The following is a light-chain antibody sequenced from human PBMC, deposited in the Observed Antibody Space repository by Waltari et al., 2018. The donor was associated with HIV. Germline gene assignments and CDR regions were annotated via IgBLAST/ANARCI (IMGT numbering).Light chain of an antibody. Sequence: IVMTQSPLALHVTPEEPDSIPCRSSQSLLHSNGYNYLDWYLQKPGQSPQLLIYLGSNRASGVPDRFSGSGSGTDFTLKISRVEAEDVGVYYCMQALQTPRTFGQGTKVEIK. V-gene: IGKV2-28*01. CDR1: QSLLHSNGYNY. CDR2: LGS. CDR3: MQALQTPRT. J-gene: IGKJ1*01.